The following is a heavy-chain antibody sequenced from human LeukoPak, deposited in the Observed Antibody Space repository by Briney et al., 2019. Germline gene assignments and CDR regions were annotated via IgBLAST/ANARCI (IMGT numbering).Heavy chain of an antibody. Sequence: GGALLLFCGASGFTFDTRAMSWGVQEPPGGLEEMSTMICHGHNVYYADSVKGRFTISRDNSKNTLYLHMNSLRAEDTAIYYCAKFRGMIVASYFFDYWGQGALVTVSS. D-gene: IGHD3-22*01. CDR1: GFTFDTRA. J-gene: IGHJ4*02. V-gene: IGHV3-23*01. CDR2: MICHGHNV. CDR3: AKFRGMIVASYFFDY.